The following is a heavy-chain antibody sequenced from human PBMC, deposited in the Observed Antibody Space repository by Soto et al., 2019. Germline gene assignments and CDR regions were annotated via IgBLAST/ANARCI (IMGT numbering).Heavy chain of an antibody. Sequence: SVKVSFKVSGYTLSELSMHWVRQAPGKGLEWMGGFDPEDGETIYAQKFQGRVTMTEDTSTDTAYMELSSLRSEDTAVYYCARGSPGVSGYYDSSGYYVEYFQHWGQGTLVTVSS. J-gene: IGHJ1*01. CDR3: ARGSPGVSGYYDSSGYYVEYFQH. CDR2: FDPEDGET. V-gene: IGHV1-24*01. CDR1: GYTLSELS. D-gene: IGHD3-22*01.